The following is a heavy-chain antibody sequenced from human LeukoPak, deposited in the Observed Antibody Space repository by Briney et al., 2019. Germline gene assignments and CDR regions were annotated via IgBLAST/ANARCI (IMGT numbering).Heavy chain of an antibody. J-gene: IGHJ6*02. D-gene: IGHD1-26*01. V-gene: IGHV4-4*07. Sequence: SETLSLTCTHPGGSIRTYNGSWSRQTAGKGLEWIGRIYARGGANYNTSLQSRVTMSLDTCKNQFSLKLVSVTAADTAVFYCAREGGEPLRRGMDVWGQGTTVTVSS. CDR3: AREGGEPLRRGMDV. CDR1: GGSIRTYN. CDR2: IYARGGA.